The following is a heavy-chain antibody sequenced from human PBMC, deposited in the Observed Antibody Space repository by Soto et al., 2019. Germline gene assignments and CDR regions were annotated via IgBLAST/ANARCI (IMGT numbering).Heavy chain of an antibody. Sequence: ASVKVSCKASGYTFTSYYMHWVRQAPGQGLEWMGIINPSGGSTSYAQKFQGRVTMTRDTSTSTVYMELRRLRSEDTAVYYCARDIKAPYGPNRKNHAFDIWGQGTMITVS. J-gene: IGHJ3*02. D-gene: IGHD4-17*01. CDR1: GYTFTSYY. CDR2: INPSGGST. CDR3: ARDIKAPYGPNRKNHAFDI. V-gene: IGHV1-46*01.